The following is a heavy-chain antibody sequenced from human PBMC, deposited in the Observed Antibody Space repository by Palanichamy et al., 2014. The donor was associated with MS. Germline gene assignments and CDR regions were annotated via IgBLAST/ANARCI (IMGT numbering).Heavy chain of an antibody. Sequence: VQLVESGGGLVQPGGSLRLSCAASGFNFSSYSMNWVRQAPGKGLEWVSYISDSSFTIYYADSVKGRFTISRDNAKNSLYLQMNSLRAEDTAVYYCARDPTDIYSSTWYRDSLYWGQGTLVTVSS. J-gene: IGHJ4*02. V-gene: IGHV3-48*01. CDR2: ISDSSFTI. D-gene: IGHD6-13*01. CDR3: ARDPTDIYSSTWYRDSLY. CDR1: GFNFSSYS.